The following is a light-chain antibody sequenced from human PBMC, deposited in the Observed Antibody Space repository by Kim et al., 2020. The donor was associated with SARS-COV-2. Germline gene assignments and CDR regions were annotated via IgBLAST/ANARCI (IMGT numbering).Light chain of an antibody. CDR3: ATWDDSSYV. CDR2: SNN. CDR1: SPKTGSNS. V-gene: IGLV1-44*01. Sequence: PGRRATIASARSSPKTGSNSVNGYRQLPGTTPKLLIYSNNPRPSGFPARFSGSKSGTSASLAISGLQSEDEADYYCATWDDSSYVFGTGTKVTVL. J-gene: IGLJ1*01.